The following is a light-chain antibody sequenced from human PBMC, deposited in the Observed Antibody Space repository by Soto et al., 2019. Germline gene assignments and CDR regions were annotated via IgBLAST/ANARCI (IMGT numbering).Light chain of an antibody. CDR1: ISDIGGYNF. V-gene: IGLV2-14*01. CDR3: ASYTRTTTLV. CDR2: DVN. J-gene: IGLJ2*01. Sequence: QSVLTQPASVSGSPGQSITISCTGTISDIGGYNFISWYQHHPGKAPNLVIYDVNNRPSGISYRFSGSKSGNTASLTISGLLAEDEADYYCASYTRTTTLVFGGGT.